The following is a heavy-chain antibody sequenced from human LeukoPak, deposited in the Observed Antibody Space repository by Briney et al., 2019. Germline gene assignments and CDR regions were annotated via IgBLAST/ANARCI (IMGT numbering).Heavy chain of an antibody. V-gene: IGHV3-20*04. CDR3: ARVVDSGSYYPFDY. CDR2: ISWNGGST. J-gene: IGHJ4*02. D-gene: IGHD1-26*01. CDR1: GFTFDDYG. Sequence: GGSLRLSXAASGFTFDDYGMSWVRQAPGKGLEWVSGISWNGGSTCYADSVKGRFTISRDNAKNSLYLQMNSLRAEDTALYYCARVVDSGSYYPFDYWGQGTLVTVSS.